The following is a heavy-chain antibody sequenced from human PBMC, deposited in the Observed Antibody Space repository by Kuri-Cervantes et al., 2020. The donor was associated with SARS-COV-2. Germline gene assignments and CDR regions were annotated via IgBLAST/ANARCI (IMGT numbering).Heavy chain of an antibody. D-gene: IGHD6-19*01. CDR2: ISYDGSNK. Sequence: GGSLRLSCAASGFTFSSYGMHWVRQAPGKGLEWVAVISYDGSNKYYADSVKGRFTISRDNSKNTLYLQMNSLRAEETAVYYCAKGPGSGWYYFDYWGQGTLVTVSS. CDR1: GFTFSSYG. V-gene: IGHV3-30*18. CDR3: AKGPGSGWYYFDY. J-gene: IGHJ4*02.